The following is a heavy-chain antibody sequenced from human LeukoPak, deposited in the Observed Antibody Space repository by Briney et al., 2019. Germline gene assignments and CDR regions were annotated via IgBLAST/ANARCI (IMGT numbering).Heavy chain of an antibody. CDR2: INANGDST. V-gene: IGHV3-64*02. J-gene: IGHJ3*02. Sequence: GGSLRLSCVASGFTFSTYRMHWVRQAPGKGLEYVSGINANGDSTYYAESVKGTFTVSRDNSKNTLCLQMGSLRADDMAIYYCARELRYSSNTFDIWGQGTMVTVSS. CDR3: ARELRYSSNTFDI. D-gene: IGHD5-18*01. CDR1: GFTFSTYR.